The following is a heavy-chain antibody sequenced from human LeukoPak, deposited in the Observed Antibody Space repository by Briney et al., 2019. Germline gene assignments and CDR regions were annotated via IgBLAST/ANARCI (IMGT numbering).Heavy chain of an antibody. CDR2: IYYSGST. Sequence: NPSETLSLTCTVSGGSISSYYWSWIRQPPGKGLEWIGYIYYSGSTNYNPSLKSRVTISVDTSKNQFSLKLSSVTAADTAVYYCAREKVGYGDHKIDHWGQGTLVTVSS. J-gene: IGHJ4*02. D-gene: IGHD4-17*01. CDR1: GGSISSYY. CDR3: AREKVGYGDHKIDH. V-gene: IGHV4-59*01.